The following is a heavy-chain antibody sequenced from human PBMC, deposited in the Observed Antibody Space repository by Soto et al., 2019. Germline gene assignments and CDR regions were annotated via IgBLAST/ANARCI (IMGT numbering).Heavy chain of an antibody. CDR3: TYLGGNSHY. Sequence: VQLVESGGGLVQPGGSLRLSCAASGFTFNNAWMNWVRQAPGKGLEWVGRIKTNNDGGATDYAALVKGRFTISRDDSKNTVYLEMNSLKTEDTAVYYCTYLGGNSHYWGQGTLVTVSS. CDR2: IKTNNDGGAT. D-gene: IGHD1-1*01. J-gene: IGHJ4*02. CDR1: GFTFNNAW. V-gene: IGHV3-15*07.